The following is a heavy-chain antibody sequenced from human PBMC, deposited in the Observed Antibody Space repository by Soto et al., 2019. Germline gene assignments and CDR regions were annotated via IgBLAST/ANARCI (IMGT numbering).Heavy chain of an antibody. J-gene: IGHJ5*02. CDR2: ISSYNGNT. V-gene: IGHV1-18*04. CDR1: GYTFTSYG. CDR3: ARDLVLAVAGSDNWFDP. D-gene: IGHD6-19*01. Sequence: ASVKVSCKASGYTFTSYGISWVRQAPGQGLEWMGWISSYNGNTNYAQKLQDRVTMTTDTSTSTAYMELRSLRSDDTAVYYCARDLVLAVAGSDNWFDPWGQGTLVTVSS.